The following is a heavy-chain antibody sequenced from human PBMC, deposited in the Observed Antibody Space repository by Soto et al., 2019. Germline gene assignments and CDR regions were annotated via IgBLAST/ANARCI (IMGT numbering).Heavy chain of an antibody. CDR3: ASSTAAAGSSSFDY. J-gene: IGHJ4*02. CDR1: GFTFSSYS. CDR2: ISYDGSNK. Sequence: GGSLRLSCAASGFTFSSYSMHWVRQAPGKGLEWVALISYDGSNKYYADSVKGRFTISRDNSKNTLYLQMNSLRAEDTAVYYCASSTAAAGSSSFDYWGQGTLVTVSS. V-gene: IGHV3-30-3*01. D-gene: IGHD6-13*01.